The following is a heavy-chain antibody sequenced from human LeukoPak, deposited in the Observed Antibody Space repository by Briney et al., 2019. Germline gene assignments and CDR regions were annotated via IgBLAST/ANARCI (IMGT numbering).Heavy chain of an antibody. V-gene: IGHV3-23*01. Sequence: GGSLRLSCAASGFTFASYAMTWVRQAPGKGLEWVAAIGTRGGDTFYADTVKGRFTISRDNSKNTVYLQMNSLTAEDTAIYYCAKTTVGYSSGRYPGWPADCWGQGTLVTVSS. CDR3: AKTTVGYSSGRYPGWPADC. CDR1: GFTFASYA. CDR2: IGTRGGDT. J-gene: IGHJ4*02. D-gene: IGHD6-19*01.